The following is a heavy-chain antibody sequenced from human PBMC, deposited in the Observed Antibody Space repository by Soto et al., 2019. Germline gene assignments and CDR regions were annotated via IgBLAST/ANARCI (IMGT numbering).Heavy chain of an antibody. V-gene: IGHV3-74*01. CDR3: ARDNNWSYDF. D-gene: IGHD1-1*01. CDR1: GFTFSSHW. Sequence: PXGSLILSCAASGFTFSSHWMHWVRQAPGKGLVWVSHIGPDGSNTRDADSVQGRFTISRDNARNTLYLQMDSLRDEDTAVYYCARDNNWSYDFWGQGVLVTVSS. CDR2: IGPDGSNT. J-gene: IGHJ4*02.